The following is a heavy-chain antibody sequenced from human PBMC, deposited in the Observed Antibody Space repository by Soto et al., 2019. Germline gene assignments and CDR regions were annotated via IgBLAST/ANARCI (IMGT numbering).Heavy chain of an antibody. V-gene: IGHV6-1*01. CDR2: TYYRSKWYN. CDR1: GDSVSSNSAA. CDR3: ARVRGTVTTSYYYYYGMDV. J-gene: IGHJ6*02. D-gene: IGHD4-17*01. Sequence: SQTLSLTCAISGDSVSSNSAAWNWIRQSPSRGLEWLGRTYYRSKWYNDYAVSVKSRITINPDTSKNQFSLQLNSVTPADTAVYYCARVRGTVTTSYYYYYGMDVWGQGTTVTVSS.